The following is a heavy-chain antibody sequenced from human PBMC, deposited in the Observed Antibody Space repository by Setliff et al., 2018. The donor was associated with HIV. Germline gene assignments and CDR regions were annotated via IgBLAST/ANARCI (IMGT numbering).Heavy chain of an antibody. Sequence: ALVKVSCKASGYSFSDDYMHWVRQAPGQGLEWMGWINPNSGDTNYAQKFQGRVTMTRDTSISTVYMELSRLISDDTAVYYCVRDRTHQNWGSRGYYYMDVWGKGTTVTVSS. CDR1: GYSFSDDY. V-gene: IGHV1-2*02. D-gene: IGHD7-27*01. CDR3: VRDRTHQNWGSRGYYYMDV. CDR2: INPNSGDT. J-gene: IGHJ6*03.